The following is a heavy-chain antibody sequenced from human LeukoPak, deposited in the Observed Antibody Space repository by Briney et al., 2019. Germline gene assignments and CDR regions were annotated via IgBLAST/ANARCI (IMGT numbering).Heavy chain of an antibody. J-gene: IGHJ4*02. CDR1: GFTFSSYS. Sequence: GGSLRLSCAASGFTFSSYSMNWVRQAPGKGLEWVSYISSSSTIYYADSVKGRFTISRDNAKNSLYLQMNSLRDEDTAVYYCARAVGWLQSLDYWGQGTLVTVSS. V-gene: IGHV3-48*02. D-gene: IGHD5-24*01. CDR2: ISSSSTI. CDR3: ARAVGWLQSLDY.